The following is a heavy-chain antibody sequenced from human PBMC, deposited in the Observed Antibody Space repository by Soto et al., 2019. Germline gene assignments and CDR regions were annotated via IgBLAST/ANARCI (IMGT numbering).Heavy chain of an antibody. CDR3: ARDDSGYDYVAFDI. J-gene: IGHJ3*02. CDR2: IIPILGIA. D-gene: IGHD5-12*01. V-gene: IGHV1-69*04. Sequence: SVKVSCKASGGTFSSYTISWVRQAPGQGLEWMGRIIPILGIANYAQKFQGRVTITADKSTSTAYMELSSLRSEDTAVYYCARDDSGYDYVAFDIWGQGTMVTVS. CDR1: GGTFSSYT.